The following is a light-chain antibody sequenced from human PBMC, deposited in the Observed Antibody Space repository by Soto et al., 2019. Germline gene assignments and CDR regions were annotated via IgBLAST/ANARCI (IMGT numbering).Light chain of an antibody. CDR2: EVT. J-gene: IGLJ3*02. CDR3: SSYAGSNQWV. Sequence: QSVLTQPPSASGSPGQSVTISCTGTSSDIGGYDLVSWYQQNPGKAPKLLVYEVTKRPSGVPDRFSGSKSANTASLTVSGLQAEDETTYYCSSYAGSNQWVFGGGTKLTVL. CDR1: SSDIGGYDL. V-gene: IGLV2-8*01.